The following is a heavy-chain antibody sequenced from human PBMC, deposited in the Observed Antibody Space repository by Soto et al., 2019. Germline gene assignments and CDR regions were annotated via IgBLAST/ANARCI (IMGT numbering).Heavy chain of an antibody. CDR3: VSSRSVPRDMYFGSWSSLDD. V-gene: IGHV1-69*01. J-gene: IGHJ4*02. CDR2: IVPTYRTI. Sequence: QVQLEQSEIEVKKPGSSVKVPCKVSGGAISWVRQAPGQGFEWLAGIVPTYRTIKYGQKFPDRLTITADYMSLTRLRTGDTAVYYCVSSRSVPRDMYFGSWSSLDDWGQGTLV. CDR1: GGA. D-gene: IGHD3-10*01.